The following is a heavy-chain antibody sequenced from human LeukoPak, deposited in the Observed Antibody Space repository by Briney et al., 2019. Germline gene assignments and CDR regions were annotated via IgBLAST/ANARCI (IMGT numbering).Heavy chain of an antibody. Sequence: ASVKASCKASGYTFTSYDINWVRQATGQGLEWMGWMSPNSGNTGYAQKFQGRVTMTRNTFINTAYMELSSLRSEDTAVYYCARGPPNWGFDYWGPGTLVTVSS. V-gene: IGHV1-8*01. CDR2: MSPNSGNT. J-gene: IGHJ4*02. CDR1: GYTFTSYD. CDR3: ARGPPNWGFDY. D-gene: IGHD7-27*01.